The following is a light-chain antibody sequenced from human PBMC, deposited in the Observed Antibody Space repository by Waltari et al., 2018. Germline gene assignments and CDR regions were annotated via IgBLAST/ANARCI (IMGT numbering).Light chain of an antibody. CDR2: WAS. Sequence: DIVMTQSPDSLAVSLGERATINCKSSQSVLYSSNNKNYLAWYQQKPGQPPKLLIYWASTRESGVPDRFRGGGSGTDFTLTISSLQAEDVAVYYCQLYNTIPPVFGQGTRLEIK. CDR3: QLYNTIPPV. J-gene: IGKJ5*01. V-gene: IGKV4-1*01. CDR1: QSVLYSSNNKNY.